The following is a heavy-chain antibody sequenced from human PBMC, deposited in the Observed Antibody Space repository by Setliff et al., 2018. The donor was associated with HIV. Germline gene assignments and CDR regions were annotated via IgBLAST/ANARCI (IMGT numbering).Heavy chain of an antibody. CDR1: GGSISSSSYY. CDR3: ARRVTMVRGVRYCYYYMDV. J-gene: IGHJ6*03. Sequence: SETLSLTCTVSGGSISSSSYYWGWIRQPPGKGLEWIGSIYYSGSTYYNPSLKSRVTISVDTSKNQFSLKLSSVTAADTAVYYCARRVTMVRGVRYCYYYMDVWGKGTTVTVSS. V-gene: IGHV4-39*01. CDR2: IYYSGST. D-gene: IGHD3-10*01.